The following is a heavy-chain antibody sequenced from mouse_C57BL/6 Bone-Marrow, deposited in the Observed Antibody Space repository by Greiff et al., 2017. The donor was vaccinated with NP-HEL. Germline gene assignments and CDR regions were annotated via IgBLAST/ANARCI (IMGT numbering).Heavy chain of an antibody. CDR1: GYTFTSYG. V-gene: IGHV1-81*01. Sequence: VQLQQSGAELARPGASVKLSCKASGYTFTSYGISWVKQRPGQGLEWIGEIYPRSGNTYYNEKFKGKATLTADKSSSTAYMELRSLTSEDSAVYFCARGGLRRPYWYFDVWGTGTTVTVSS. D-gene: IGHD2-4*01. CDR2: IYPRSGNT. CDR3: ARGGLRRPYWYFDV. J-gene: IGHJ1*03.